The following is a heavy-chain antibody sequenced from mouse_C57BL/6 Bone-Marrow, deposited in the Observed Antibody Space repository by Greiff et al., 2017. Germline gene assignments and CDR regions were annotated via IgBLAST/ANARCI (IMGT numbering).Heavy chain of an antibody. Sequence: EVQLMESGAELVRPGASVTLSCTASGFNIKDDYMHWVKQRPEQGLEWIGWIDPANGDTEYASKFQGKATITADTSSNTAYLQLSSLTSEDTAVYYCKGGTTAQEKFAYWGQGTLVTVSA. J-gene: IGHJ3*01. CDR3: KGGTTAQEKFAY. CDR1: GFNIKDDY. CDR2: IDPANGDT. D-gene: IGHD3-2*02. V-gene: IGHV14-4*01.